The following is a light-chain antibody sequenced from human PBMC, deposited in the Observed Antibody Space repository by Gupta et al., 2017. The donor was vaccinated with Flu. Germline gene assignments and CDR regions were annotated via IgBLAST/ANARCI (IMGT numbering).Light chain of an antibody. V-gene: IGLV2-8*01. CDR2: EVT. CDR1: SSHVGGYNS. J-gene: IGLJ1*01. Sequence: QSSLTPPPSAAGAPGQPVTSTCTGRSSHVGGYNSVSWYQQHPGKAPHLIIYEVTKRPSGVPERFSGSKSGNTASLTVSGLQAEDEADYYCTSYKSSSNFDVFGTGTKVTVL. CDR3: TSYKSSSNFDV.